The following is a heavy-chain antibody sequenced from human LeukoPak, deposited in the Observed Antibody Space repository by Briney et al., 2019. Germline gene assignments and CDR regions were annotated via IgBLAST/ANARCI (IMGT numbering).Heavy chain of an antibody. CDR3: AKEGMDGMDV. Sequence: GGSLRLSCAASGSTFADYAMHWARQAPGKGLEWVALISGDGGSTYYADSVKGRFTISRDNSKNSLYLQMSSLRTEDTALYYCAKEGMDGMDVWGQGTTVTVSS. V-gene: IGHV3-43*02. D-gene: IGHD6-13*01. CDR1: GSTFADYA. J-gene: IGHJ6*02. CDR2: ISGDGGST.